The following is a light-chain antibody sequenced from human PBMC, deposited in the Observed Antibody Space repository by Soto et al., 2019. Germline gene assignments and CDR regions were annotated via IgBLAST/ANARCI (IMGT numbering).Light chain of an antibody. CDR2: GAS. CDR3: QQYNDWPPWT. J-gene: IGKJ1*01. CDR1: QSVSIN. Sequence: EILMTQSPATLSVSPGDRATLSCRASQSVSINLAWYQQRPGQAPRLLIYGASTRATGIPARFSGSGSGTEFTLTISSLQSEDFAVYYCQQYNDWPPWTFGQGTKVEIK. V-gene: IGKV3-15*01.